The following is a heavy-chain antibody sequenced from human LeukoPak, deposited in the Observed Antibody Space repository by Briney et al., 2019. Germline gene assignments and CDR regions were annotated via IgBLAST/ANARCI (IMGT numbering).Heavy chain of an antibody. CDR1: GFTFSSYA. CDR3: ANSGYSSGWYVY. J-gene: IGHJ4*02. Sequence: GGSLRLSCAASGFTFSSYAMNWVRQAPGKGLEWVSSISESGGTTDYADSVKGRFTISRDNSKNTLYLQMNSLRAEDTAVYYCANSGYSSGWYVYWGQGTLVTVSS. CDR2: ISESGGTT. D-gene: IGHD6-19*01. V-gene: IGHV3-23*01.